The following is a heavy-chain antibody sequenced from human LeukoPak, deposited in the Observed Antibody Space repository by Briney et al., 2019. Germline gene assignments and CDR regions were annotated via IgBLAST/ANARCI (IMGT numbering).Heavy chain of an antibody. V-gene: IGHV3-7*01. Sequence: AGGSLRLSCAASGFTFSTFWMSWVRQAPGKGLEWVANIKEDGNEKYYVDSVKGRFTISRDNAKNSLYLQMNSLRAEETAVYYCARESRGYNYYHYYMDVWGKGTTVTVSS. CDR3: ARESRGYNYYHYYMDV. CDR2: IKEDGNEK. CDR1: GFTFSTFW. J-gene: IGHJ6*03. D-gene: IGHD5-18*01.